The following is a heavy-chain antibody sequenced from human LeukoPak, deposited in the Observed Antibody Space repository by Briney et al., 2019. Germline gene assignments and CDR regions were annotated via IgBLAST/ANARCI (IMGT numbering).Heavy chain of an antibody. Sequence: SETLSLTCAVYGGSFSGYYWSWIRQPPGKGLEWIGEINHSGSTNYNLSLKSRVTISVDTSKNQISLKLRSVTAADTAVYYCARGRPLYYDILTGYPNPLYYYYGMDVWGQGTTVTVSS. CDR1: GGSFSGYY. V-gene: IGHV4-34*01. CDR2: INHSGST. D-gene: IGHD3-9*01. CDR3: ARGRPLYYDILTGYPNPLYYYYGMDV. J-gene: IGHJ6*02.